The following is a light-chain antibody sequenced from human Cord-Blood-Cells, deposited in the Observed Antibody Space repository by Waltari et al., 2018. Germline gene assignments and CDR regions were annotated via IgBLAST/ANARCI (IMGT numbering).Light chain of an antibody. CDR1: SSDVGGYTY. V-gene: IGLV2-8*01. CDR3: SSYAGSNNFVV. CDR2: EVS. Sequence: QSALTQPPSASGSPGQSVTISCTGTSSDVGGYTYVSSYQQHPGKAPKLMIYEVSKRPSGVPDRFSGSKSGNTASLTVSGLQAEDEADYYCSSYAGSNNFVVFGGGTKLTVL. J-gene: IGLJ2*01.